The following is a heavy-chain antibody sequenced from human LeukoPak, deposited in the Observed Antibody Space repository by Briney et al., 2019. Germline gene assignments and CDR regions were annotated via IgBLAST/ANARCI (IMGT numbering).Heavy chain of an antibody. Sequence: GASVKVSCKASGGTFSNSAVIWVRQAPGQGLEWMGRIIPILGIAHYAQKFQGRVTINADKSTSTAYMDLSSLRSEDTAVYYCTRMDIVGAIPYYYYYGMDVWGQGTTVTVSS. D-gene: IGHD1-26*01. V-gene: IGHV1-69*04. J-gene: IGHJ6*02. CDR2: IIPILGIA. CDR1: GGTFSNSA. CDR3: TRMDIVGAIPYYYYYGMDV.